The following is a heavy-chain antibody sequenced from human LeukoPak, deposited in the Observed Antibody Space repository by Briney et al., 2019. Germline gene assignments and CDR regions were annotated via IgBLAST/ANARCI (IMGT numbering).Heavy chain of an antibody. CDR1: GGSFSGYY. D-gene: IGHD2-15*01. CDR3: ARRICRGGSCYSIDY. V-gene: IGHV4-34*01. J-gene: IGHJ4*02. Sequence: SETLSLTCAVYGGSFSGYYWSWIRQPPGKGLEWIGEINHSGSTNYIPSLKSRVTISVDTSKNQFSLKLSSVTAADTAVYYCARRICRGGSCYSIDYWGQGTLVTVSS. CDR2: INHSGST.